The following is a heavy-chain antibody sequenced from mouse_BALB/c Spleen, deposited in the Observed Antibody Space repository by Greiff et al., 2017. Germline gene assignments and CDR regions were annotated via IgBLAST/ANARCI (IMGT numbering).Heavy chain of an antibody. Sequence: VQLQQSGPGLVKPSQSLSLTCTVTGYSITSDYAWNWIRQFPGNKLEWMGYISYSGSTSDNPSLKRRISITRDTSKNQFFLQLNSVTTEDTATYYCAREGDVLDYWGQGTTLTVSS. D-gene: IGHD2-13*01. CDR3: AREGDVLDY. V-gene: IGHV3-2*02. J-gene: IGHJ2*01. CDR2: ISYSGST. CDR1: GYSITSDYA.